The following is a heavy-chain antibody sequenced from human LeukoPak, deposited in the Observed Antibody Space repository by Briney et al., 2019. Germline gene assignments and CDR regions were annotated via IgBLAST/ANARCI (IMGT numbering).Heavy chain of an antibody. V-gene: IGHV1-69*01. CDR3: ARGGRYSYGRYCSRGSCYSGYDY. CDR2: IIPIFGTA. D-gene: IGHD2-15*01. J-gene: IGHJ4*02. CDR1: GGTFSSYA. Sequence: GSSVKVSCKASGGTFSSYAISWVRQAPGQGLEWMGGIIPIFGTANYAQKFQGRVTITADESTSTAYMELSSLRSEDTAVYYCARGGRYSYGRYCSRGSCYSGYDYWGQGTLVTVSS.